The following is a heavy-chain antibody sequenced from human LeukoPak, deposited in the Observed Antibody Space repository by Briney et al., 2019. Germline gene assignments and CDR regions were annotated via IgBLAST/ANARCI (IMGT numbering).Heavy chain of an antibody. D-gene: IGHD5-24*01. CDR2: IDPNSGDT. Sequence: ASVKVPCKASGYSFTGYFIHWVRQAPGQGLEWMGCIDPNSGDTKYAQKFQGRVSMPRDTSTRTAYMELSRLRSDDTAVYYCARSRPRGVYYGMDVWGQGTTVTVSS. CDR3: ARSRPRGVYYGMDV. CDR1: GYSFTGYF. J-gene: IGHJ6*02. V-gene: IGHV1-2*02.